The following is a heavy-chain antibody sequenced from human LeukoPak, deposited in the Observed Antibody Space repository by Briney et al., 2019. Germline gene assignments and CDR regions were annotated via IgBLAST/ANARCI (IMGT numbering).Heavy chain of an antibody. CDR3: ARHEEFYDSSGYLFSQPWEAFDI. V-gene: IGHV4-39*01. CDR2: IYYSGST. CDR1: GGSISSSSYY. Sequence: SETLSLTCTVSGGSISSSSYYWGWIRQPPGKGLEWIGSIYYSGSTYYNPSLKSRVTISVDTSKNQFSLKLSSVTAADTAVYYRARHEEFYDSSGYLFSQPWEAFDIWGQGTMVTVSS. D-gene: IGHD3-22*01. J-gene: IGHJ3*02.